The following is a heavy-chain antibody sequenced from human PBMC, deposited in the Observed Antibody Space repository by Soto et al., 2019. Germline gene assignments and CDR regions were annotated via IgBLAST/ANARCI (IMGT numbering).Heavy chain of an antibody. CDR2: IYPGDSNT. V-gene: IGHV5-51*01. J-gene: IGHJ4*02. CDR3: ARQGYCSSTACYTVDY. CDR1: GYSFTNYW. Sequence: GESLKISCRGSGYSFTNYWIGWVRQMPGKGLEWMGIIYPGDSNTRYSPSFQGQVTISADKSISTAYLQWSSLKASDTAMYYCARQGYCSSTACYTVDYWGQGTLVTVSS. D-gene: IGHD2-2*02.